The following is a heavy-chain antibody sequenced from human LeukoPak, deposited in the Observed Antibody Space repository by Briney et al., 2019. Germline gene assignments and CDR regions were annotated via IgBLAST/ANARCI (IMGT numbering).Heavy chain of an antibody. Sequence: SETLSLTCTVSGGSISSYYWSWIRQPAGKGLEWIGCIYTSGSTNYNPSLKSRVTMSVDTSKNQFSLKLSSVTAADTAVYYCAREVAEVPRDPGYYYYMDVWGKGTTVTVSS. J-gene: IGHJ6*03. CDR2: IYTSGST. V-gene: IGHV4-4*07. CDR1: GGSISSYY. D-gene: IGHD5-12*01. CDR3: AREVAEVPRDPGYYYYMDV.